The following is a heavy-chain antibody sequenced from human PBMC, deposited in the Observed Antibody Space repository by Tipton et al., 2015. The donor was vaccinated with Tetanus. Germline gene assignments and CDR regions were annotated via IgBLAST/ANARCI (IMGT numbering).Heavy chain of an antibody. J-gene: IGHJ5*02. CDR3: VRDSLGYCEGDGCYAGWFDP. Sequence: SLRLSCEASGFTFSYYAMNWVRQAPDKGLEWVAVIWSDGSKIYYSDSVKGRFTISRDNDKNTLYLQMDSLRAEDTATYYCVRDSLGYCEGDGCYAGWFDPWGQGAPVTVSS. CDR2: IWSDGSKI. D-gene: IGHD2-21*02. CDR1: GFTFSYYA. V-gene: IGHV3-33*01.